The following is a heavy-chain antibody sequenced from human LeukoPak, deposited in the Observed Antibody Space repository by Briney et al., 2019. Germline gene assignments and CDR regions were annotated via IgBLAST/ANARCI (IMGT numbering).Heavy chain of an antibody. CDR2: IYYSGST. J-gene: IGHJ4*02. D-gene: IGHD5-12*01. CDR3: ARGGYDFDY. CDR1: GGSISSYY. Sequence: SETLSLTCTVSGGSISSYYWSWIRQPPGKGLEWIGYIYYSGSTNYNPSLKSRVTISVDTSKNQFSLKLSSVTAADTAVYYCARGGYDFDYWGQGTLVTVSS. V-gene: IGHV4-59*12.